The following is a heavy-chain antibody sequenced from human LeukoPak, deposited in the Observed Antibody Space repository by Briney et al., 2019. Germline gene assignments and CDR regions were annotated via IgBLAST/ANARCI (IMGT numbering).Heavy chain of an antibody. J-gene: IGHJ4*02. Sequence: GGSLRLSCAASGFPLSSYAMSWVRQASGKGLEWVSATSSSDPGTYYADSVKGRFTISRDNAKNSLYLQMNSLRAEDTAVYYCARDIYDILTGYPDYWGQGTLVTVSS. D-gene: IGHD3-9*01. CDR3: ARDIYDILTGYPDY. V-gene: IGHV3-21*01. CDR2: TSSSDPGT. CDR1: GFPLSSYA.